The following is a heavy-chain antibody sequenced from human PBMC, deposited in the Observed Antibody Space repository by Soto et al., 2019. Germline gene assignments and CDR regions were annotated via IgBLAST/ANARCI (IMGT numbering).Heavy chain of an antibody. V-gene: IGHV3-23*01. CDR1: EFTFRNYA. J-gene: IGHJ5*02. CDR3: AKDAVSATGQWDWFDP. CDR2: IDGSAGEA. D-gene: IGHD2-21*02. Sequence: ELQLLESGGGLVQPGGSPRLSCAASEFTFRNYAMTWVSQAPEKGLEWFSSIDGSAGEAYYSDSVNGRFTVSRDDSQKTLYLQMRSLRVDDTAVYYCAKDAVSATGQWDWFDPSGQGTLVTVSS.